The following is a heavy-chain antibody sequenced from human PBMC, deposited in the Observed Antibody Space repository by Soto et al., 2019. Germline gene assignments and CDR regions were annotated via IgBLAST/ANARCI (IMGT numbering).Heavy chain of an antibody. CDR1: GFTFSSYG. V-gene: IGHV3-30*18. D-gene: IGHD5-12*01. Sequence: GGSLRLSCAASGFTFSSYGMHWVRQAPGKGLEWVAVISYDGSNKYYADSVKGRFTISRDNSKNTLYLQMNSLRAEDTAVYYCAKDRQGLRTHLDYWGQGTLVTVSS. J-gene: IGHJ4*02. CDR2: ISYDGSNK. CDR3: AKDRQGLRTHLDY.